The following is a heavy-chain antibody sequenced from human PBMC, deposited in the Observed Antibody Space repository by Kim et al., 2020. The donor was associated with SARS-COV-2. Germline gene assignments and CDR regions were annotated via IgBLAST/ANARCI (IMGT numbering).Heavy chain of an antibody. CDR3: AREIPGYSYGYFDY. CDR1: GGSFSGYY. Sequence: SETLSLTCAVYGGSFSGYYWSWIRQPPGKGLEWIGEINHSGSTNYNPSLKSRVTISVDTSKNQFSLKLSSVTAADTAVYYCAREIPGYSYGYFDYWGQGTLVTVSS. CDR2: INHSGST. J-gene: IGHJ4*02. V-gene: IGHV4-34*01. D-gene: IGHD5-18*01.